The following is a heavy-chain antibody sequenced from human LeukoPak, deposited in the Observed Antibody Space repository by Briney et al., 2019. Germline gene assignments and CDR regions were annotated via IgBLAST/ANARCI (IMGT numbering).Heavy chain of an antibody. V-gene: IGHV4-39*01. CDR3: ATLGPYYDILTGHEGYYFDY. Sequence: SETLSLTCTVSGGSISSSSYYWGWIRQPPGKGLEWIGSIYYSGSTYYNPSLKSRVTISVDTSKNQFSLKLSSVTAADTAVYYCATLGPYYDILTGHEGYYFDYWGQGTLVTVSS. D-gene: IGHD3-9*01. CDR2: IYYSGST. CDR1: GGSISSSSYY. J-gene: IGHJ4*02.